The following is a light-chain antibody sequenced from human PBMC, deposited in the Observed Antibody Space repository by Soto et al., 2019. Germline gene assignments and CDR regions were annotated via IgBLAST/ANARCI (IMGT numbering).Light chain of an antibody. CDR2: EVN. V-gene: IGLV2-14*01. J-gene: IGLJ1*01. CDR1: SSDVGGYNY. CDR3: SSYAGSSNV. Sequence: QSVLTQPASVSGSPGQSIAISCTGTSSDVGGYNYVSWYQHHPGKAPKLMIYEVNNRPSGVSNRFSGSKSGNTASLTVSGLQAEDEADYYCSSYAGSSNVFGTGTKLTVL.